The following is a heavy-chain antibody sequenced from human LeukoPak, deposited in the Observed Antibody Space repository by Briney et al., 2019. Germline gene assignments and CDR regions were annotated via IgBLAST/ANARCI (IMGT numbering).Heavy chain of an antibody. D-gene: IGHD2-2*02. V-gene: IGHV1-8*03. Sequence: ASVKVSCKASGYTFTSYDINWVRQATGQGLEWMGWMNPNSGNTGYAQKFQGRVTITRNTSISTAYMELSSLRSEDTAVYYCATSRGSLRYCSSTSCYTSFDYWGQGTLVTVSS. J-gene: IGHJ4*02. CDR3: ATSRGSLRYCSSTSCYTSFDY. CDR2: MNPNSGNT. CDR1: GYTFTSYD.